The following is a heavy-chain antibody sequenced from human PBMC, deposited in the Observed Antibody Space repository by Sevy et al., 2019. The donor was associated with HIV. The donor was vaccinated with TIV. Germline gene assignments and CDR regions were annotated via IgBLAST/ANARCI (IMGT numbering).Heavy chain of an antibody. J-gene: IGHJ3*02. D-gene: IGHD3-16*02. V-gene: IGHV5-51*01. CDR2: IYPGDSDT. Sequence: GESLKISCKGSGYSFTSYWIGWVRQMPGKGLEWMGIIYPGDSDTRYSPSFQGQVTISADKSISTAYLQWSGLKASDTAMYYCARTITFGGVIVDIDAFDIWGQGTMVTVSS. CDR3: ARTITFGGVIVDIDAFDI. CDR1: GYSFTSYW.